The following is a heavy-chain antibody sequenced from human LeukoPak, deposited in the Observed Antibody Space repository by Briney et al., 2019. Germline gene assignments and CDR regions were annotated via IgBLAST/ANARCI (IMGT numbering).Heavy chain of an antibody. D-gene: IGHD2/OR15-2a*01. V-gene: IGHV3-23*01. J-gene: IGHJ4*02. CDR3: AKRNLYYFDS. CDR2: INNGGTT. CDR1: GFTFSSYA. Sequence: RPGGSLRLSCAASGFTFSSYAMSWVRQAPEKGLEWVSDINNGGTTYYAYSVKGRFTISRDNSKSTLYLQMNSLRAEDTAVYYCAKRNLYYFDSWGQGTMVTVSS.